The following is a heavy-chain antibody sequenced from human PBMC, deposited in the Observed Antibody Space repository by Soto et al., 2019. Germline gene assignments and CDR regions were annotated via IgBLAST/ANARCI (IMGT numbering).Heavy chain of an antibody. D-gene: IGHD3-16*01. Sequence: QVHLMESGGGLVKPGESLRLSCAASGVTFSDYHMSWIRQAPGKWLEWVSSIGPRSVPIYYADSVKGRFTISRDNAKNSLFLQMNSLRAEDTAVYYCARGGAKYFDYCGQGALLTVSS. J-gene: IGHJ4*02. V-gene: IGHV3-11*01. CDR1: GVTFSDYH. CDR2: IGPRSVPI. CDR3: ARGGAKYFDY.